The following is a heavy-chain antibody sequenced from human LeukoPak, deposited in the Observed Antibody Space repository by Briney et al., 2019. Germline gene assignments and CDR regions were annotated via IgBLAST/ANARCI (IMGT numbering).Heavy chain of an antibody. Sequence: GGSLRLSYAASGFIFSSYWMSWVRQAPGKGLEWVANIKEDGSEKYYVDSVKGRFTISRDNAKNSLYLQTNSLRAEDTAVYYCARRALRYCSSTSCPAQYYGVDVWGKGTTVTVSS. CDR2: IKEDGSEK. CDR1: GFIFSSYW. J-gene: IGHJ6*04. V-gene: IGHV3-7*03. D-gene: IGHD2-2*01. CDR3: ARRALRYCSSTSCPAQYYGVDV.